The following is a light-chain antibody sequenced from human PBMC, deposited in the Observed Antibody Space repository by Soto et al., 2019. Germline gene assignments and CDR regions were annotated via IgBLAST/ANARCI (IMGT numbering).Light chain of an antibody. J-gene: IGLJ1*01. CDR3: NSYTRFSTYV. CDR2: EVT. V-gene: IGLV2-14*01. Sequence: QSALARPASVSGSPGQSITISCTGASSDVGLYDFVSWYQQHPGKAPKLLIYEVTYRPSGVSSRFSGSKSGNTASLTISGLQAEDEADYYCNSYTRFSTYVFGTGTKVT. CDR1: SSDVGLYDF.